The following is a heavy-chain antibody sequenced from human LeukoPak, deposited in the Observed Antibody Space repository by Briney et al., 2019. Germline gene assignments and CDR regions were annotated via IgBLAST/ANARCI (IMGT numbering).Heavy chain of an antibody. CDR2: VSYDGSDK. CDR3: AKAHLLDWLLPFDY. D-gene: IGHD3/OR15-3a*01. V-gene: IGHV3-30*18. Sequence: GGSLRLSCAASGFTFSSYAMHWVRQAPGKGLEWVALVSYDGSDKYYADSVKGRFTISRDDSKNTLYLQMNSLRGEDTAVYYCAKAHLLDWLLPFDYWGQGTLVTVSS. J-gene: IGHJ4*02. CDR1: GFTFSSYA.